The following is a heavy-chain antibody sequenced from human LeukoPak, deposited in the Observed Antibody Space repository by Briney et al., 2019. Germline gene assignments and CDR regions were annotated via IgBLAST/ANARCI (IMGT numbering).Heavy chain of an antibody. J-gene: IGHJ4*02. Sequence: PGGSLRLSCAASGFTFSSYWMHWVRHGTGKGLVWVSRINSDGSSTSYADSVKGRFTISRDNAKNSLYLQMNTLRAEDTAVYYCARDRTTVTTFDYWGQGTLVTVSS. D-gene: IGHD4-17*01. CDR3: ARDRTTVTTFDY. CDR2: INSDGSST. CDR1: GFTFSSYW. V-gene: IGHV3-74*01.